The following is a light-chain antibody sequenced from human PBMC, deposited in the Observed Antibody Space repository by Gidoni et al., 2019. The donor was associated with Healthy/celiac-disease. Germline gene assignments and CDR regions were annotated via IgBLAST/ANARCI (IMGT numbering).Light chain of an antibody. Sequence: EIGLPQSAPTLSVFPGERATHSCRASQRVSSNLAWYQQKPGQAPRLLIYGASTRATGNPARFSGSGSGTEFTLTISSLQSEDFAVYSCQQYNNWPSSGTFGQGTKLEIK. CDR2: GAS. J-gene: IGKJ2*01. V-gene: IGKV3-15*01. CDR3: QQYNNWPSSGT. CDR1: QRVSSN.